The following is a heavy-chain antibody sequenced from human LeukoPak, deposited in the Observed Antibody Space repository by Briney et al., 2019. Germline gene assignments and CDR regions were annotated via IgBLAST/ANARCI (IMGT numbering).Heavy chain of an antibody. Sequence: XRLSXXXSGXTXXSYGMXWVRQAPGKGLEWVAVISHDGSNKYYADSVKGRFTISRDNSKNTLYLQMNSLRAEDTAVYYCAKDFGWWELSYYFDYWGQGTLVTVSS. CDR2: ISHDGSNK. CDR1: GXTXXSYG. V-gene: IGHV3-30*18. CDR3: AKDFGWWELSYYFDY. D-gene: IGHD1-26*01. J-gene: IGHJ4*02.